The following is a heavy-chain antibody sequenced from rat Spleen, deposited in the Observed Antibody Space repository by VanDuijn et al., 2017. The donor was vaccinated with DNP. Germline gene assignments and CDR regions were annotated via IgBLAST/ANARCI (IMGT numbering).Heavy chain of an antibody. Sequence: EVQLVESGGGLVQPGRSLKVSCVASGFTFSAYYMAWVRQAPAKGLEWVAYIGSPAYAPYYGDSVKGRFTISRDNAKSTLYLQMNSLRSEDMATYYCVRWNSGHFDYWGQGVMVTVSS. J-gene: IGHJ2*01. CDR1: GFTFSAYY. D-gene: IGHD4-3*01. CDR3: VRWNSGHFDY. V-gene: IGHV5-22*01. CDR2: IGSPAYAP.